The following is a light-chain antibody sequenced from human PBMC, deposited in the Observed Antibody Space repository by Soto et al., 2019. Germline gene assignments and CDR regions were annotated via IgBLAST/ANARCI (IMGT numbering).Light chain of an antibody. Sequence: EIVLTQSPGTLSLSPGERATLSCRASQRVSSGYLAWYQQKPGQAPRLVMYGASSRATGIPDRFSGSGSGTDFTLTISRLEAEDFAVYFCQQYGSSPRTFGQGTKVDIK. CDR2: GAS. CDR3: QQYGSSPRT. CDR1: QRVSSGY. J-gene: IGKJ1*01. V-gene: IGKV3-20*01.